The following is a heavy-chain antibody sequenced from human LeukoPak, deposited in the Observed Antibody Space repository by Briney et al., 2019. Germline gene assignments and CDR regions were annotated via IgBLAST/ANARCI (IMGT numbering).Heavy chain of an antibody. Sequence: GGSLRLSCAASGFTFSSYGMHWVRQAPGKGLEWVAFIRYDGSNKYYADSVKGRFTISRDNSKKTLYLQMKSLRAEDTAAYYCAKGFGSYYSSGVYMAYWGQGTLVTVSS. D-gene: IGHD1-26*01. CDR1: GFTFSSYG. J-gene: IGHJ4*02. CDR2: IRYDGSNK. V-gene: IGHV3-30*02. CDR3: AKGFGSYYSSGVYMAY.